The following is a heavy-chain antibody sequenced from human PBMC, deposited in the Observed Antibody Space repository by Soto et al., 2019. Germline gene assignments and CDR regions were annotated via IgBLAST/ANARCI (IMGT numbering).Heavy chain of an antibody. CDR2: IYHTGST. Sequence: LSLTCAVSGGSISSGGYSWSWIRQPPGKGLEWIGYIYHTGSTYYNPSLKSRVTISLDRSKNQFSLKLTSVTAADTAVYYCVRLGDCRGGSCYPNWFDPWGQGTLVTVSS. V-gene: IGHV4-30-2*01. J-gene: IGHJ5*02. CDR3: VRLGDCRGGSCYPNWFDP. D-gene: IGHD2-15*01. CDR1: GGSISSGGYS.